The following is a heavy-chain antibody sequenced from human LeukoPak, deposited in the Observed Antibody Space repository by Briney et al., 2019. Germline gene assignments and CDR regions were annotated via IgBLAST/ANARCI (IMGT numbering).Heavy chain of an antibody. V-gene: IGHV4-4*07. D-gene: IGHD3-9*01. CDR3: ARSTGYYDILTGYYYFDY. CDR1: GGSISSYY. CDR2: IYSSRS. J-gene: IGHJ4*02. Sequence: RSETLSLTCTVSGGSISSYYWSWIRQPAGKGLEWIGRIYSSRSIYNPSLKSRVTMSVDTSKNQFSLRLSSVTAADTAVYYCARSTGYYDILTGYYYFDYWGQGTLVTVSS.